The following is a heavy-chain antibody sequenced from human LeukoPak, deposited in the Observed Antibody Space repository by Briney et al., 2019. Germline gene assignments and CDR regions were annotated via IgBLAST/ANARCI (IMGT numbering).Heavy chain of an antibody. J-gene: IGHJ4*02. V-gene: IGHV4-39*01. Sequence: PSETLSLTCTVSGGSISSSNYYWGWVRQPPGKGLEWIGTIYYSGSTYYNPSLRSRVTISVDTSKNQLSLKLSSVTAADTAVYYCARGTGYCSGGSCYEDYWGQGTLVTVSS. CDR2: IYYSGST. D-gene: IGHD2-15*01. CDR3: ARGTGYCSGGSCYEDY. CDR1: GGSISSSNYY.